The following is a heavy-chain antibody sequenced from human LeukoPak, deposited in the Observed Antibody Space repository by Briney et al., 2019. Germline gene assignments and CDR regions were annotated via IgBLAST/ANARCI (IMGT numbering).Heavy chain of an antibody. J-gene: IGHJ4*02. CDR2: ISGSGGGT. CDR1: GFTLSSIA. CDR3: AKDLGRYRNNFFDY. Sequence: PGGSLRLSCAVSGFTLSSIAMSWVRQAPDKGLEWVSTISGSGGGTYYADSVKGRFTISRDDSKNTLYLQMNSLRADDTAVYYCAKDLGRYRNNFFDYWGQGNLVTVSS. V-gene: IGHV3-23*01. D-gene: IGHD1-26*01.